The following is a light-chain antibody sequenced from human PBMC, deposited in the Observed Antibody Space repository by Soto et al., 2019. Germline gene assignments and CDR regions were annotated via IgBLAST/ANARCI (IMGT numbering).Light chain of an antibody. J-gene: IGLJ1*01. CDR2: DVS. V-gene: IGLV2-11*01. CDR3: CSFAGIYTFV. CDR1: SSDVGGSNH. Sequence: QSALTQPRSVSGSPGQSVTISCTGTSSDVGGSNHVSWYQHHPGKAPKVMIYDVSKRPSGVPDRFSGSKSGNTASLTISGLQAEDEADYYCCSFAGIYTFVFGTGTEVTVL.